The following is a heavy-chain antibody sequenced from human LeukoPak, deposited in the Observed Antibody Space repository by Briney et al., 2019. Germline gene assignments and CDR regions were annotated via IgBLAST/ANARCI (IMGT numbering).Heavy chain of an antibody. V-gene: IGHV3-23*01. J-gene: IGHJ4*01. D-gene: IGHD6-19*01. CDR1: GITLSNYG. CDR3: AKGIYSSGWSYFDY. CDR2: ISGSGGGT. Sequence: GGSLRLSCAVSGITLSNYGMTWVRQAPGKGLEWVAGISGSGGGTNYADSVKGRFTISRDNSKNTLYLQMNSLRAEDTAVYYCAKGIYSSGWSYFDYWGHGTLVTVSS.